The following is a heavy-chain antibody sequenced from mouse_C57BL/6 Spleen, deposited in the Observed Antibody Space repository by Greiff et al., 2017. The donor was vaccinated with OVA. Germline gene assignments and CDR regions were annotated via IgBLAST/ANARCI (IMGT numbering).Heavy chain of an antibody. D-gene: IGHD4-1*01. CDR1: GYTFTDYY. J-gene: IGHJ2*01. V-gene: IGHV1-76*01. Sequence: VKLMESGAELVRPGASVKLSCKASGYTFTDYYINWVKQRPGQGLEWIARIYPGSGNTYYNEKFKGKATLTAEKSSSTAYMQLSSLTSEDSAVYFCARGGTWGFDYWGQGTTLKVSS. CDR2: IYPGSGNT. CDR3: ARGGTWGFDY.